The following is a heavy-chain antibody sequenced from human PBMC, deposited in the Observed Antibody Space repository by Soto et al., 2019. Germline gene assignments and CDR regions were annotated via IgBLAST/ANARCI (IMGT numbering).Heavy chain of an antibody. CDR1: GFTFSSYA. D-gene: IGHD6-19*01. V-gene: IGHV3-23*01. J-gene: IGHJ4*02. Sequence: GGSLRLSCAASGFTFSSYAMSWVRQAPGKGLEWVSAVSGSGDNTYYADSVKGRFTISRDNSKNTLYLQMSSLRAEDTALYYCAKRTFIAVAGTLDYWGQGTLVTVSS. CDR2: VSGSGDNT. CDR3: AKRTFIAVAGTLDY.